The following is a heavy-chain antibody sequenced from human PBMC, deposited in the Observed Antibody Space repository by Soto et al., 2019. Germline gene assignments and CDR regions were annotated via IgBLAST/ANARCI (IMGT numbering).Heavy chain of an antibody. CDR2: ISGSGGST. D-gene: IGHD3-3*01. J-gene: IGHJ3*02. Sequence: GGSLRLSCAASGFTFSSYAMSWVRQAPGKGLEWVSAISGSGGSTYYADSVKGRFTISRDNSKNTLYLQMNSLRAEDTAVYYCAKGPLLYVLRFLEWSPSSAFDIWGQGTMVTVSS. V-gene: IGHV3-23*01. CDR3: AKGPLLYVLRFLEWSPSSAFDI. CDR1: GFTFSSYA.